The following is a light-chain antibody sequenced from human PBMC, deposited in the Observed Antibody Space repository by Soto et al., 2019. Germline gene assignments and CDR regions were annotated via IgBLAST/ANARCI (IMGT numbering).Light chain of an antibody. CDR1: QSVSNNY. V-gene: IGKV3-20*01. Sequence: VLTQSPGTLSLSPGGRGTLSCRASQSVSNNYLAWYQHKPGQAPRLLIYGASNRATGIPDRFSGSGSGTDFTLTISSLEPEDSAMYYCRQYGNSPWTFGQGTKVDIK. CDR3: RQYGNSPWT. J-gene: IGKJ1*01. CDR2: GAS.